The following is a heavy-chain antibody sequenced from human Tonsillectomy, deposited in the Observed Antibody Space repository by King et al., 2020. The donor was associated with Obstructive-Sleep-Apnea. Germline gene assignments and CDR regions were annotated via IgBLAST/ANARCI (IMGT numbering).Heavy chain of an antibody. D-gene: IGHD2-15*01. CDR1: GFTVSSNQ. V-gene: IGHV3-66*01. CDR3: ARDRWDCSGGNSPFDY. Sequence: VQLVESGGGLVQPGGSLRLSCVASGFTVSSNQMSWVRQAPGKGLEWVSVIYSGCSTNYADSVKGRFTISSDNSKNTLYLQMNSLRAEDTAVYYCARDRWDCSGGNSPFDYWGQGTLVTASS. CDR2: IYSGCST. J-gene: IGHJ4*02.